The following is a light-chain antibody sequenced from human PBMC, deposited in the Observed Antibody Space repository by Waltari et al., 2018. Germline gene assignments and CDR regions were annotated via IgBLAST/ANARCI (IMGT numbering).Light chain of an antibody. CDR1: QIVSSY. CDR2: DAS. V-gene: IGKV3-11*01. CDR3: QQRSNWPPWT. Sequence: IVLTQSPATLSLSPGERATLSCRASQIVSSYLAWYQQKPGQAPRLLIYDASNRATGIPARFSGSGSGTDFTLTISSLDPEDFAVYYCQQRSNWPPWTFGQGTKVEIK. J-gene: IGKJ1*01.